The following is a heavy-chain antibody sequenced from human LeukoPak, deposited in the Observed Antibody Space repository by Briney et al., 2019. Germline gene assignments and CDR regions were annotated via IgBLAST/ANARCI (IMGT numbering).Heavy chain of an antibody. V-gene: IGHV4-61*02. Sequence: PSETLSLTCTVSGGSISSGSYYWNWIRQPAGKGLECIGRIYTSGSTNYNPSLKGRVTISVDTSKNRFSLKLSSVTAADTAVYYCSRDWSGSYFDYWGQGTLVTVSS. J-gene: IGHJ4*02. D-gene: IGHD3-3*01. CDR3: SRDWSGSYFDY. CDR2: IYTSGST. CDR1: GGSISSGSYY.